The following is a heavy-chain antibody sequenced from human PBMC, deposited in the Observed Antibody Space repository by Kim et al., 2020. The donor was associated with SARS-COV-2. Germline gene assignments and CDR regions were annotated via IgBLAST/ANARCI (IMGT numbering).Heavy chain of an antibody. Sequence: SETLSLTCAVYGGSFSGYYWRWIRQPPGKGLEWIGEINHSGSTNYNPSLKSRVTISVDTSKNQFSLKLISVTAADTAGDYCSQGRGNTAMVVPVYWYFVL. D-gene: IGHD5-18*01. V-gene: IGHV4-34*01. CDR3: SQGRGNTAMVVPVYWYFVL. CDR1: GGSFSGYY. CDR2: INHSGST. J-gene: IGHJ2*01.